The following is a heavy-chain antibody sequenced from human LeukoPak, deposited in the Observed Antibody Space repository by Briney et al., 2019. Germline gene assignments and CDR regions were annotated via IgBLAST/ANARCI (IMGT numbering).Heavy chain of an antibody. CDR1: GYSFTTYW. J-gene: IGHJ4*02. V-gene: IGHV5-51*01. D-gene: IGHD2-21*02. Sequence: GESLKISGKGSGYSFTTYWIGWVRQMPGKGLEWMGIIYPGDSDTRYSPSFQGQVTISADKSISTAYLQWSSLKASDTAMYYCARLLSDMLGPFDYWGQGTLVTVSS. CDR2: IYPGDSDT. CDR3: ARLLSDMLGPFDY.